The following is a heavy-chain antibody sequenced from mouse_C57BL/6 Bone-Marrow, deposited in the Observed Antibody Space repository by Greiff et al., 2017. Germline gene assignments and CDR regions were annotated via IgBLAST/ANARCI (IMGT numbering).Heavy chain of an antibody. D-gene: IGHD1-1*01. CDR2: IYPGDGDT. CDR1: GYAFSSYW. V-gene: IGHV1-80*01. CDR3: ARGSSYGSSYWFAY. Sequence: QVQLKQSGAELVKPGASVKISCKASGYAFSSYWMNWVKQRPGKGLEWIGQIYPGDGDTNYNGKFKGKATLTADKSSSTAYMQLSSLTSEDSAVYFCARGSSYGSSYWFAYWGQGTLVTVSA. J-gene: IGHJ3*01.